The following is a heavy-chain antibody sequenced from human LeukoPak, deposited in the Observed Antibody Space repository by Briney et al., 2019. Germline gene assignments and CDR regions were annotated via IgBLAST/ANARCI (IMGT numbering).Heavy chain of an antibody. CDR2: ISAYNGNT. D-gene: IGHD4-11*01. V-gene: IGHV1-18*01. CDR3: ARVSTVTTRYYYYGMDV. CDR1: GYTFTSYG. J-gene: IGHJ6*02. Sequence: ASVKVSCKASGYTFTSYGISWVRQAPGQGLEWMGWISAYNGNTNYAQKLQGRVIMTTDTSTSTAYMELRSLRSDDTAVYYCARVSTVTTRYYYYGMDVWGQGTTVTVSS.